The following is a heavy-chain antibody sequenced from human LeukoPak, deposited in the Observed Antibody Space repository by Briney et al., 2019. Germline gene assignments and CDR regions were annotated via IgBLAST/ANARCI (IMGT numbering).Heavy chain of an antibody. V-gene: IGHV4-59*08. CDR3: ARSEGMATITYFDY. D-gene: IGHD5-24*01. J-gene: IGHJ4*02. Sequence: ETLSLTCTVSGGSISSYYWSWIRQPPGKGLEWIGSIYHSGTTYYNPSLKSRLALSLDTSKNQFSLKLSSATASDTAVYYCARSEGMATITYFDYWGQGTLVTVSS. CDR1: GGSISSYY. CDR2: IYHSGTT.